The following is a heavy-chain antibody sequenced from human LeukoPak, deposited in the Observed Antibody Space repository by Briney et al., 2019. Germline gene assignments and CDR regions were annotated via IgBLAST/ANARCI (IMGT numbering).Heavy chain of an antibody. D-gene: IGHD2-2*01. CDR3: AREGDFCTSTSCYSWFDP. V-gene: IGHV1-18*01. J-gene: IGHJ5*02. Sequence: ASVTVSCKASGYTFTSYGISWVRQAPGQGLEWMGWINAYNGNTNYAQKFQGRVTMTTDTSTSTAYMELRSLRSDDTAVYYCAREGDFCTSTSCYSWFDPWGQGTLVTVSS. CDR2: INAYNGNT. CDR1: GYTFTSYG.